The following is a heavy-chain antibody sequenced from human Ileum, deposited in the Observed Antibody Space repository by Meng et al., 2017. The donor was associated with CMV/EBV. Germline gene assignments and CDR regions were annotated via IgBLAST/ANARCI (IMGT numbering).Heavy chain of an antibody. CDR3: ATRRTPYGDYEYFQH. Sequence: QQWGEGLLKPSGTLALTCAGYGGSFSGYYWNWIRQPPGRGLEWIGEINHSGSTNYNPSLKSRVTISVDTSKNQFSLKLSSVTAADTAVYYCATRRTPYGDYEYFQHWGQGTLVTVSS. CDR2: INHSGST. V-gene: IGHV4-34*01. J-gene: IGHJ1*01. CDR1: GGSFSGYY. D-gene: IGHD4-17*01.